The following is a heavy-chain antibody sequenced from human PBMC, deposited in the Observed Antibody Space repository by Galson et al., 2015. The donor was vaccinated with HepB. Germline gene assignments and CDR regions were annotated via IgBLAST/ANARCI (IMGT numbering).Heavy chain of an antibody. CDR1: GFTLSHYG. Sequence: SLRLSCAASGFTLSHYGMHWVRQAPGRGLEWVAVIWHDGHVKYYADSVKGRFNISRDNSRCTLYLEMNSLRVEDTAVYYCARDRGQEAPMDVWGKGTTVIVSS. CDR3: ARDRGQEAPMDV. D-gene: IGHD5-24*01. J-gene: IGHJ6*03. CDR2: IWHDGHVK. V-gene: IGHV3-33*01.